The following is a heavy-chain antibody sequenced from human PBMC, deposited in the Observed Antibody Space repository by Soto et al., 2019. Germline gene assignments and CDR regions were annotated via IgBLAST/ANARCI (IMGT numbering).Heavy chain of an antibody. CDR1: GGSISSSSYY. CDR3: AKVQDDYGDY. V-gene: IGHV3-66*01. CDR2: SATAGST. D-gene: IGHD2-15*01. Sequence: ETLSLTCTVSGGSISSSSYYWGWIRQAPGKGLEWVSLVSATAGSTYYADSVKGRFTISRDNSKNTLYLQMNSLRAEDTAVYHCAKVQDDYGDYWGQGTLVTVSS. J-gene: IGHJ4*02.